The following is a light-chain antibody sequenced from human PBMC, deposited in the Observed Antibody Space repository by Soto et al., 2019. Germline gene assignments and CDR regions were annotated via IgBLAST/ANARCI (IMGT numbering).Light chain of an antibody. CDR3: GSYTSTDTPFV. CDR2: EVS. J-gene: IGLJ1*01. CDR1: GTDVGGYNY. Sequence: QSALAQPSSVSGSPGQSITISCTGTGTDVGGYNYVSWYQHHPGKGPKRIIYEVSNRPSGVSDRFSGSKSGNKASLIISNLEAEDESDYYCGSYTSTDTPFVFGTGTKVTVL. V-gene: IGLV2-14*01.